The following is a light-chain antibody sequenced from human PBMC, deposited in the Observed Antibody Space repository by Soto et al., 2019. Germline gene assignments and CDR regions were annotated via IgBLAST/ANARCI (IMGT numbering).Light chain of an antibody. CDR2: EVS. CDR3: SSYAGSNNYV. CDR1: SSDVGAYDS. V-gene: IGLV2-8*01. Sequence: ALAQTPSASGSRGQSVTISCTGTSSDVGAYDSVSWYQHHPGKAPKALIYEVSKRPSGVPDRFSGSKSGNTASLTVSGLQAEDEADYYCSSYAGSNNYVFGTGTKVTVL. J-gene: IGLJ1*01.